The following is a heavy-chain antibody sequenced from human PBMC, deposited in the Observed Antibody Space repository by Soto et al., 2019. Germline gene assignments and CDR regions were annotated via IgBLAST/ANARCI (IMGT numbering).Heavy chain of an antibody. CDR2: INPSGGST. Sequence: ASVKVSCKASGYTFTSYYMHWVRQAPGQGLEWMGIINPSGGSTSYAQKFQGRVTMTRDTSTSTVYMELSSLRSEDTAVYYCARGGIVVGPITHGYYYGMDVWGQGTTVTVSS. J-gene: IGHJ6*02. CDR3: ARGGIVVGPITHGYYYGMDV. CDR1: GYTFTSYY. D-gene: IGHD2-15*01. V-gene: IGHV1-46*01.